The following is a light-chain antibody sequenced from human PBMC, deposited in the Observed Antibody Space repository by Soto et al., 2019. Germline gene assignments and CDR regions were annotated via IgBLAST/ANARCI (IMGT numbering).Light chain of an antibody. CDR3: KQYNNWPPIT. CDR2: GAS. CDR1: ERVSNN. V-gene: IGKV3-15*01. J-gene: IGKJ5*01. Sequence: EIVLKQSPATLSVSPGERATLSCRASERVSNNLAWYQQKPGQAPRLLIYGASTRATGIPARFSGSESETEFTLTISSLQSEDFGVYSCKQYNNWPPITFGQGTGLEIK.